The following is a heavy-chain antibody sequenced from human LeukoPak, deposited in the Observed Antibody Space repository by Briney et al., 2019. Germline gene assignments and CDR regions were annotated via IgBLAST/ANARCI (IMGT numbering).Heavy chain of an antibody. CDR3: ARDLRPDYYERANAFDI. CDR2: ISGSSSYI. V-gene: IGHV3-21*01. J-gene: IGHJ3*02. Sequence: GGSLRLSCAASGFTVSSNYMSWVRQAPGKGLEWVSSISGSSSYIYYADSLKGRFTISRDNTKNSLYLQMNSLRAEDTAVYYCARDLRPDYYERANAFDIWGQGTMVTGSS. D-gene: IGHD3-22*01. CDR1: GFTVSSNY.